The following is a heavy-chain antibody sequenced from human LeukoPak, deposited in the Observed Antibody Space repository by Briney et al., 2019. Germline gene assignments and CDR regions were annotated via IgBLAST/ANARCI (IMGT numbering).Heavy chain of an antibody. Sequence: PGGSLRLSCAASGFTFNTYAMHWVRQAPGKGLEWVGFIRYDASAEYYASSVKGRFTISRDNLSNTLYLHMDSLRGDDTAVYYCARYDIRSGFYPLDYWGQGTLVTVSS. CDR2: IRYDASAE. J-gene: IGHJ4*02. D-gene: IGHD3-3*01. CDR1: GFTFNTYA. CDR3: ARYDIRSGFYPLDY. V-gene: IGHV3-30*02.